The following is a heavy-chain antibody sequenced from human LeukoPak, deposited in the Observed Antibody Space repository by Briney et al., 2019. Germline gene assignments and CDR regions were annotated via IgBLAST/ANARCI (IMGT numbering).Heavy chain of an antibody. CDR2: ISSSSSYI. Sequence: PGGSLRLSCAASGFTFSSYSMNWVRQAPGKGLEWVSSISSSSSYIYYADSVKGRFTISRDNAKNSLYLQMNSLRAEDTALYYCASDPSRSTDDAFDIWGQGTMVTVSS. J-gene: IGHJ3*02. CDR1: GFTFSSYS. CDR3: ASDPSRSTDDAFDI. D-gene: IGHD3-16*02. V-gene: IGHV3-21*04.